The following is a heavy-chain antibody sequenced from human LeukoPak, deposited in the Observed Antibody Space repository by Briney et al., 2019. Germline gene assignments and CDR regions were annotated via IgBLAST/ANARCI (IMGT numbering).Heavy chain of an antibody. CDR3: ARDPGSGYDPHTDY. J-gene: IGHJ4*02. Sequence: GGSLRLSCAASGFTFSSYSMNWVRQAPGKGLEWVSPISSSSSYIYYADSVKGRFTISRDNAKNSLYLQMNSLRAEDTAVYYCARDPGSGYDPHTDYWGQGTLVTVSS. CDR1: GFTFSSYS. V-gene: IGHV3-21*01. CDR2: ISSSSSYI. D-gene: IGHD5-12*01.